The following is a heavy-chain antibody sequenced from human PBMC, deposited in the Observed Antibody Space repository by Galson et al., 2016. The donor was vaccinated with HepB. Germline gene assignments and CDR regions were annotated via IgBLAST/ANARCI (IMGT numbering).Heavy chain of an antibody. D-gene: IGHD6-13*01. Sequence: SLRLSCAASGFTFRHYGMHWVRQAPGKGLEWVAVISYDGSNKYYADSVKGRFTISRDNSENTLYVQMNNLRAEDTAVYYCAKVVAATVADYWGLGTLVTVSS. CDR2: ISYDGSNK. V-gene: IGHV3-30*18. CDR3: AKVVAATVADY. J-gene: IGHJ4*02. CDR1: GFTFRHYG.